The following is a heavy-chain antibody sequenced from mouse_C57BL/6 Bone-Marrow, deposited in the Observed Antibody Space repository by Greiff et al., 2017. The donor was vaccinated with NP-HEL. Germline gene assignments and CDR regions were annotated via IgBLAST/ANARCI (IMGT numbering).Heavy chain of an antibody. D-gene: IGHD3-2*02. CDR2: IYPRDGST. Sequence: VKLMESGPELVKPGASVKLSCKASGYTFTSYDINWVKQRPGQGLEWIGWIYPRDGSTQYNEKFKGKATLTVDTSSSTAYMELHSLTSEDSAVYFCARGQARFAYWGQGTLVTVSA. V-gene: IGHV1-85*01. J-gene: IGHJ3*01. CDR3: ARGQARFAY. CDR1: GYTFTSYD.